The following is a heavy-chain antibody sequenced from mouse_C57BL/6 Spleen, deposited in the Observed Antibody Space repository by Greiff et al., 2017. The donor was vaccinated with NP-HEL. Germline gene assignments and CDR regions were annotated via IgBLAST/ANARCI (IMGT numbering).Heavy chain of an antibody. CDR2: IHPNSGST. V-gene: IGHV1-64*01. D-gene: IGHD4-1*02. CDR3: ARRQLGRGVFAY. CDR1: GYTFTSYW. J-gene: IGHJ3*01. Sequence: QVQLQQSGAELVKPGASVKLSCKASGYTFTSYWMHWVKQRPGQGLEWIGMIHPNSGSTNYNEKFKSKATLTVDKSSSTAYMQLSSLTSEDSAVYYCARRQLGRGVFAYWGQGTLVTVSA.